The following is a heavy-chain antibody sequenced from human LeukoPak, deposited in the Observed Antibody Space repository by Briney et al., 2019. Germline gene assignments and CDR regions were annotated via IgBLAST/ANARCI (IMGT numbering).Heavy chain of an antibody. Sequence: ASVKVSCKASGYTFTSYYMHWVRQAPGQGLVWMGMINPSGGSTSYAQKFQGRVTMTRDMSTSTVYMELSSLRSEDTAVYYCARNYCTNGVCSPGEYYYYMDVWGKGTTVTVSS. D-gene: IGHD2-8*01. CDR3: ARNYCTNGVCSPGEYYYYMDV. CDR2: INPSGGST. J-gene: IGHJ6*03. V-gene: IGHV1-46*01. CDR1: GYTFTSYY.